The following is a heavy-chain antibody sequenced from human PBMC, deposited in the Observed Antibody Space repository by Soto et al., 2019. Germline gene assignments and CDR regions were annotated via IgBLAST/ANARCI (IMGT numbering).Heavy chain of an antibody. CDR1: GVSMSGYS. CDR3: ASSGAGSGDY. V-gene: IGHV4-59*01. CDR2: ISNSGTA. Sequence: ETLSLTCTVSGVSMSGYSWSWIRQPPGRGLEWIGHISNSGTANYNPSLKSRVTMSVDTSKNQISLKVTSVTAADTAVYYCASSGAGSGDYWGQGTLVTVSS. D-gene: IGHD3-10*01. J-gene: IGHJ4*02.